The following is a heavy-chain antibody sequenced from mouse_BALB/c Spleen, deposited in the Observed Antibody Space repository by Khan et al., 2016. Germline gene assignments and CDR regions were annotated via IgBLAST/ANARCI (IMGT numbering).Heavy chain of an antibody. CDR2: INSNGGSP. D-gene: IGHD2-14*01. Sequence: EVELVESGGGLVQPGGSLKLSCAASGFTFSTYGMSWVRQTPDKRLELVATINSNGGSPYYPDSVKGRFTISRDNAKNTLYLQMSSLKSEDTAMYYCARENYRYYFDYWGQGTTLTVSS. J-gene: IGHJ2*01. CDR3: ARENYRYYFDY. V-gene: IGHV5-6-3*01. CDR1: GFTFSTYG.